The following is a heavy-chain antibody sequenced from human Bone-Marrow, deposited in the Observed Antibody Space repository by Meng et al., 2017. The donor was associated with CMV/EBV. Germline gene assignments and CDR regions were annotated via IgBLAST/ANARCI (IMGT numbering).Heavy chain of an antibody. Sequence: ASVKVSCKASGYTFTSYGISWVRQAPGQGLEWMGWISAYNGNTNYAQKLQGRVTMTTDTSTSTAYMELRSLRSDDTAVYYCARAGATPSYYYGMDVWGQGPTVTVSS. CDR1: GYTFTSYG. V-gene: IGHV1-18*01. J-gene: IGHJ6*02. D-gene: IGHD1-26*01. CDR3: ARAGATPSYYYGMDV. CDR2: ISAYNGNT.